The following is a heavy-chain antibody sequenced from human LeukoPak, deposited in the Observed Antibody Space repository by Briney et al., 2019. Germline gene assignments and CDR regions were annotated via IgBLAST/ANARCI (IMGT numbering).Heavy chain of an antibody. J-gene: IGHJ4*02. CDR2: ISSSSSYT. CDR3: ARVKGSYSVDY. D-gene: IGHD3-10*01. CDR1: GFTISDYY. Sequence: PGGSLRLSCAASGFTISDYYMSWLRQAPGKGLEWVSFISSSSSYTPYTDSEKGRITSSRDNAKNSLYLQMNSLRVEDTAVYYCARVKGSYSVDYWGQGTLVSVSS. V-gene: IGHV3-11*06.